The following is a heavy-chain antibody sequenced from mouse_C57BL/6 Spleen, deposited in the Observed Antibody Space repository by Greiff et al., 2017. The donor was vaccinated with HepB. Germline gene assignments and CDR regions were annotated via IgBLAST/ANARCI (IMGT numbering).Heavy chain of an antibody. J-gene: IGHJ1*03. Sequence: QVQLQQSGAELVRPGTSVKVSCKASGYAFTNYLIEGVKQRPGQGLEWIGVINPGSGGTNYNEKFKGKATLTADKSSSTAYMQLSSLTSEDSAVYFCARGGAYWYFDVWGTGTTVTVSS. V-gene: IGHV1-54*01. CDR3: ARGGAYWYFDV. CDR2: INPGSGGT. CDR1: GYAFTNYL.